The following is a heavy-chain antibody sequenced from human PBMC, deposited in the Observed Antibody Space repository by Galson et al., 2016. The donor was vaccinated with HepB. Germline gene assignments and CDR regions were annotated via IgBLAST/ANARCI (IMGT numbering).Heavy chain of an antibody. CDR2: ITPRDGST. Sequence: SVKVSCKASGYSFTTYDINWVRQAPGQGLEWMGIITPRDGSTSYAQKFQGRVTMTRDTSTRTVYMELSSLRSDDTAMYYCARGFYHGRETIRGVIDYWGQGTLVTVSS. D-gene: IGHD3-10*01. CDR3: ARGFYHGRETIRGVIDY. CDR1: GYSFTTYD. J-gene: IGHJ4*02. V-gene: IGHV1-46*01.